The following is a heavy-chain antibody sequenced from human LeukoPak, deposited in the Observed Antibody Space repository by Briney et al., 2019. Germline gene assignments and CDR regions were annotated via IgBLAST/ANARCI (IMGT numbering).Heavy chain of an antibody. V-gene: IGHV3-23*01. CDR3: AKGARYYDLLLDAFDI. Sequence: GGSLRLSCAASGFTFRSYAMSWVRQAPGKGLEWVSAISGSGGRTYYADSVKGRFTISRDNSKNTLYLQMNSLRAEDTAVYYCAKGARYYDLLLDAFDIWGQGTMVTVSS. D-gene: IGHD3-3*01. CDR1: GFTFRSYA. CDR2: ISGSGGRT. J-gene: IGHJ3*02.